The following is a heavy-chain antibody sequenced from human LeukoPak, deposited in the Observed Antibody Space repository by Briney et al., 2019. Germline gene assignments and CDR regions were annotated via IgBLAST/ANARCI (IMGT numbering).Heavy chain of an antibody. D-gene: IGHD3-10*01. CDR1: GGSISRSSYY. V-gene: IGHV4-61*02. J-gene: IGHJ4*02. Sequence: SETLSLTCSVSGGSISRSSYYWGWIRQPPGKGLEWIGRIYTSGTTNYNPSLKSRVTISIDTSKNQFSLKLSSVTAADTAVYYCARGLWFGDENPPYFDYWGQGTLVTVSS. CDR3: ARGLWFGDENPPYFDY. CDR2: IYTSGTT.